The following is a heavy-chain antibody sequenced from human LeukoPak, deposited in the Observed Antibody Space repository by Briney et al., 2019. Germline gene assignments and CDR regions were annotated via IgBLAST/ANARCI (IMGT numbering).Heavy chain of an antibody. J-gene: IGHJ4*02. Sequence: PGGSLRLSCAASGFTFSSYSMNWVRQAPGKGLEWVSSISSSSSYIYYADSVKGRFTISRDNAKNSLYLQMYSLRAEDTAVYYCASGMRVGPNIWGQGTLVTVSS. CDR3: ASGMRVGPNI. V-gene: IGHV3-21*01. CDR1: GFTFSSYS. D-gene: IGHD1-26*01. CDR2: ISSSSSYI.